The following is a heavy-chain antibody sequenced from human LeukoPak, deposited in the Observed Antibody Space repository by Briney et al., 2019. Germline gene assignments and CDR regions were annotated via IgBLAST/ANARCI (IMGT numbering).Heavy chain of an antibody. CDR2: INPSGGST. Sequence: ASVKVSCKASGYTFTSYYMHWVRQAPGQGLEWMGIINPSGGSTSYAQKFQGRVTMTRDMSTSTVYMELSSLRSEDTAVYYCARDCERGYSHGLCWGQGTLVTVSS. D-gene: IGHD5-18*01. CDR3: ARDCERGYSHGLC. V-gene: IGHV1-46*01. J-gene: IGHJ4*02. CDR1: GYTFTSYY.